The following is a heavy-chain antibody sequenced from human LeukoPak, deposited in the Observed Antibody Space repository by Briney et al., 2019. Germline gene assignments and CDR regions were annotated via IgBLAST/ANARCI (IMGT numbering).Heavy chain of an antibody. D-gene: IGHD2-15*01. Sequence: PGGSLRLSCAASGFTFSSYEMNWVRQAPGKGLQWVSDISSSGTTIYYADSVKGRFTISRDNSKNTLYLQMNSLRAEDTAVYYCAKGLVVADAFDIWGQGTMVTVSS. CDR3: AKGLVVADAFDI. CDR2: ISSSGTTI. CDR1: GFTFSSYE. V-gene: IGHV3-48*03. J-gene: IGHJ3*02.